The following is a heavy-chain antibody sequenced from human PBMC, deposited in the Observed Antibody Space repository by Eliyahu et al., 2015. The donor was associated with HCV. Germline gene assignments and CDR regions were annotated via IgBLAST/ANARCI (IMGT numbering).Heavy chain of an antibody. J-gene: IGHJ3*02. V-gene: IGHV3-15*01. CDR3: TTTGQQPRQMYAFDI. CDR1: RFXFSHAW. CDR2: IKSKIDGETT. Sequence: EVQLVESGGGFVKPGGSLRXSXAAFRFXFSHAWMNWVRQAPGKGLEWVGRIKSKIDGETTDYAAPVEGRFTISRDDSKTTLYLQMNSLKTEDTAVYYCTTTGQQPRQMYAFDIWGQGTIVTVSS. D-gene: IGHD6-13*01.